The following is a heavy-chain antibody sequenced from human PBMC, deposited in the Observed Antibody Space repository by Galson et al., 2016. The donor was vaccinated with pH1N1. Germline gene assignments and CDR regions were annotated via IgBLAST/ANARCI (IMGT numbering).Heavy chain of an antibody. CDR3: ARAGYGDYVGYFGY. Sequence: SVKVSCKASGYTFISYDISWVRQAPGQGLEWMGRISGYNGNTNYAQKPQGRVTMTTDPSTSTDYMELRSLRSDDTAVYYCARAGYGDYVGYFGYWGQGTLVTVSS. V-gene: IGHV1-18*01. D-gene: IGHD4-17*01. CDR1: GYTFISYD. CDR2: ISGYNGNT. J-gene: IGHJ4*02.